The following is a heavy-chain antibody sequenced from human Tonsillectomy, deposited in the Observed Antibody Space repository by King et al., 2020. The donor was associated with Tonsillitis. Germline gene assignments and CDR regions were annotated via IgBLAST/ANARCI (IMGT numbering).Heavy chain of an antibody. CDR3: ARVGTGGYSYGYFYYGMDV. D-gene: IGHD5-18*01. V-gene: IGHV4-4*02. CDR2: IFHNGST. CDR1: GGSVSSTTW. Sequence: VQLQESGPGLVKPSGTLSVTCAVSGGSVSSTTWWSWVRLPPGKGLEWIGEIFHNGSTNYNPSLKSRVTTSVDKSKNQFSLTLSSVTAADTAVYYCARVGTGGYSYGYFYYGMDVWGQGTTVTVSS. J-gene: IGHJ6*02.